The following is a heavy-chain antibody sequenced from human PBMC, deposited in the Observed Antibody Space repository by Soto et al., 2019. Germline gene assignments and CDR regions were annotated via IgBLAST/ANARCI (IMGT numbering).Heavy chain of an antibody. CDR3: ARNPHGSGSYYNWFDP. Sequence: QVQLQESGPGLVKPSGTLSLTCAVSGGSISSSNWWSWVRQPPGKGLEWIGEIYHSGSTNYNPSRRSRVTISVDKSKNQFSLKLSSVTAADTAVYYCARNPHGSGSYYNWFDPWGQGTLVTVSS. CDR2: IYHSGST. CDR1: GGSISSSNW. D-gene: IGHD3-10*01. J-gene: IGHJ5*02. V-gene: IGHV4-4*02.